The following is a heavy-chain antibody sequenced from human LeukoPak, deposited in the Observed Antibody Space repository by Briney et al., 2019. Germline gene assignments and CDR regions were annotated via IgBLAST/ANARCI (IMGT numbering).Heavy chain of an antibody. V-gene: IGHV1-2*02. D-gene: IGHD2-21*02. CDR2: INPNSGDT. CDR1: GYTFTSYY. CDR3: ARVPAYCGGDCYWTN. J-gene: IGHJ4*02. Sequence: ASVKVSCKASGYTFTSYYMHWVRQAPGQGLEWMGWINPNSGDTNYAQKFQGGVTMTRDTSISTAYMELSRLRSDDTAVYYCARVPAYCGGDCYWTNWGQGTLVTVSS.